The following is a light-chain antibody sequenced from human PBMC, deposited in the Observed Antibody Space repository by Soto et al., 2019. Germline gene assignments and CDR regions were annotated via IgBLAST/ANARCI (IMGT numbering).Light chain of an antibody. Sequence: AIQMTQSPSSLSASIGDRVTITCRASQDIRNELGWYQQKPGKAPKVLISAASSLEDGVPSRFSGSGSGTDFTLTISSLRPEDFATYFCLQDYIYPRTFGQGTKVEIK. V-gene: IGKV1-6*01. CDR2: AAS. J-gene: IGKJ1*01. CDR1: QDIRNE. CDR3: LQDYIYPRT.